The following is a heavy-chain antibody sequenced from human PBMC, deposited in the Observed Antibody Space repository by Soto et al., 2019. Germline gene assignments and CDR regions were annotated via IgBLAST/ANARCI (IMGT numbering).Heavy chain of an antibody. CDR1: GFEFRKYG. CDR2: IAYDSSVK. D-gene: IGHD3-16*01. V-gene: IGHV3-30*03. J-gene: IGHJ6*02. CDR3: ARPWGQLSTYYYGMDT. Sequence: QVQLVESGGGMVQPGRPLRLSCEGSGFEFRKYGIHWVRQAPGKGLEWVAVIAYDSSVKYYADSVKGRFTVSRDNSKNTLYLQMNSLRPEDTAVYYCARPWGQLSTYYYGMDTWGQGTTVTVSS.